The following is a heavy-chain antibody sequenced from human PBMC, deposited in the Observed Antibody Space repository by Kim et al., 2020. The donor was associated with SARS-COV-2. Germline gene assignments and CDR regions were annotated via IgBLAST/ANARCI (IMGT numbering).Heavy chain of an antibody. CDR1: GYTFTGYY. CDR2: INPNSGGT. J-gene: IGHJ6*01. D-gene: IGHD6-6*01. Sequence: ASVKVSCKASGYTFTGYYIHWVRQAPGQGLEWMGRINPNSGGTHYARKFEGKVTMTRDTSISTAYLELSSLRSDDTAVYYCAKHGGEIFQLVYYYYAMDV. V-gene: IGHV1-2*06. CDR3: AKHGGEIFQLVYYYYAMDV.